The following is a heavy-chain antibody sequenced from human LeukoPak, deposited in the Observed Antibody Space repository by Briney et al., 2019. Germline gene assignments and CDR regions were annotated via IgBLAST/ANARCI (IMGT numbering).Heavy chain of an antibody. CDR2: ISSSSSYI. Sequence: GGSLRLSCAASGFTFSTYGMSWVRQAPGKGLEWVSSISSSSSYIYYADSVKGRFTISRDNAKNSLYLQMNSLRAEDTAVYYCARAGGIVGATTDDAFDIWGQGTMVTVSS. CDR3: ARAGGIVGATTDDAFDI. D-gene: IGHD1-26*01. V-gene: IGHV3-21*01. J-gene: IGHJ3*02. CDR1: GFTFSTYG.